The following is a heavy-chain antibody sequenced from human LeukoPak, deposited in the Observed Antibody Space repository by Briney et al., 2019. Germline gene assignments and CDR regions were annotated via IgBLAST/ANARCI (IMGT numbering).Heavy chain of an antibody. CDR1: GFTFSSYS. V-gene: IGHV3-21*01. Sequence: GGSLRLSCAASGFTFSSYSMNWVRQAPGKGLEWVSSISSSSSYIYCADSVKGRFTISRDNAKNSLYLQMNSLRAEDTAVYYCARVGKAGYYYDSSGYYDFDYWGQGTLVTVSS. CDR2: ISSSSSYI. D-gene: IGHD3-22*01. CDR3: ARVGKAGYYYDSSGYYDFDY. J-gene: IGHJ4*02.